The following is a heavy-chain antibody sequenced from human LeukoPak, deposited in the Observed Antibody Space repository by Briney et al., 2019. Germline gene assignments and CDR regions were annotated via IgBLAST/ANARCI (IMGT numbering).Heavy chain of an antibody. CDR1: GFTFSNFD. CDR3: AKGILRGRFYFDY. J-gene: IGHJ4*02. Sequence: GGSLRLSCAASGFTFSNFDVNWVRQAPGKGLEWISYISSSGSAIYYADSVRGRFTISRDNAKNSLYLQMNSLRPEDTAVYYCAKGILRGRFYFDYWGQGTLVTVSS. D-gene: IGHD3-16*01. V-gene: IGHV3-48*03. CDR2: ISSSGSAI.